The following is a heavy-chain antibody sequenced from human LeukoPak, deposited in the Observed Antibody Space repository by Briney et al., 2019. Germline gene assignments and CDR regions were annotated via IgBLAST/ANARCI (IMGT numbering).Heavy chain of an antibody. V-gene: IGHV1-46*01. CDR1: GYTFTSYY. CDR2: INPSGGST. D-gene: IGHD2-15*01. Sequence: ASVKVSCKASGYTFTSYYMHWVRQAPGQGLEWMGIINPSGGSTSYAQKFQGRVTMTRDTSTSTVYMELSSLRSEDTAVYYCARANDIVVVVAAKEYYYYYGMDVWGQGTTVTVSS. J-gene: IGHJ6*02. CDR3: ARANDIVVVVAAKEYYYYYGMDV.